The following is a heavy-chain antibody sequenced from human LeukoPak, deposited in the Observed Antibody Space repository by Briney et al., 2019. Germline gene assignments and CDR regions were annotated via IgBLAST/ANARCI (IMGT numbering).Heavy chain of an antibody. J-gene: IGHJ4*02. CDR1: GFSFNNSE. CDR3: VKVLSSSSWHNFDS. V-gene: IGHV3-48*03. Sequence: GGSLRLSCAASGFSFNNSEMYWVRQAPGKGLEWVSYISSTGYTIYYADSVKGRFTISRDNSKNTLYLQMSSLRAEDTALYYCVKVLSSSSWHNFDSWGQGTLVTVSS. D-gene: IGHD6-13*01. CDR2: ISSTGYTI.